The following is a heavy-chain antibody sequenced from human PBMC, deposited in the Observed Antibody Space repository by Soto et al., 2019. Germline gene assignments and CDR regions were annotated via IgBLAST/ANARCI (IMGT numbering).Heavy chain of an antibody. V-gene: IGHV3-30*03. Sequence: QVQLVESGGGVVQPGRSLRLSCAASGFSFSRYGMQWVRQAPGKGLEWVAVISYDGSKKYDADSVKGRFTISRDNSKNTLYLQMNNLRPEDTAVYYCVRDSISGSYYFYYYGMDVWGRGTTVTVSS. CDR2: ISYDGSKK. D-gene: IGHD1-26*01. J-gene: IGHJ6*02. CDR3: VRDSISGSYYFYYYGMDV. CDR1: GFSFSRYG.